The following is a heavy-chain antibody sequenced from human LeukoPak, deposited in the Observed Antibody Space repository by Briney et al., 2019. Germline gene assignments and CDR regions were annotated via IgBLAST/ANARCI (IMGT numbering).Heavy chain of an antibody. CDR2: ISGSGTST. J-gene: IGHJ4*02. CDR1: GYTFDSYA. V-gene: IGHV3-23*01. Sequence: GGSLRLSCTASGYTFDSYAMSWVRQAPGKGLEWVSGISGSGTSTYYADSVKGRFTISRDNSKNTLYLQMNSLRAEDTALYYCAKEPASGSCFDYWGQGTLVTVSS. D-gene: IGHD3-10*01. CDR3: AKEPASGSCFDY.